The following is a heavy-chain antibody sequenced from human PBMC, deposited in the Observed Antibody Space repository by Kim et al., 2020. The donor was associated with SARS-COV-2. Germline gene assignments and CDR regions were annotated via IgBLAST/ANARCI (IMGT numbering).Heavy chain of an antibody. Sequence: GGSLRLSCAAYGFTFSSHWMHWVRQAPGKGPVWVSRINADRSVIEYAASVKGRFTITRDNAKSTLDLQMNSLRPEDTAVYYCARGSGNYGLDSWGQGILVAVSS. CDR1: GFTFSSHW. V-gene: IGHV3-74*01. J-gene: IGHJ4*02. CDR2: INADRSVI. CDR3: ARGSGNYGLDS. D-gene: IGHD3-22*01.